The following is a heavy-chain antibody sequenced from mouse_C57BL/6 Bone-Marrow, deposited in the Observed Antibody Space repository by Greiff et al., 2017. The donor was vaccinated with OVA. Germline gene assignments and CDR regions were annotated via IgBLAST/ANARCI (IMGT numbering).Heavy chain of an antibody. CDR3: ARWRGAGDFDY. Sequence: QVQLQQSGAELVMPGASVKLSCKASGYTFTSYWMHWVKQRPGQGLEWIGDIDPSDSYTNYNHKFKGKATLTVDKSSSTAYMQLSSLTSEDSAVYDWARWRGAGDFDYWGQGTTLTVSA. CDR2: IDPSDSYT. V-gene: IGHV1-69*01. J-gene: IGHJ2*01. CDR1: GYTFTSYW. D-gene: IGHD6-1*01.